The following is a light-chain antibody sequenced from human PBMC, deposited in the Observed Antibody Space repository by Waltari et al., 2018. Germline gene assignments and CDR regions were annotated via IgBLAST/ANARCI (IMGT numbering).Light chain of an antibody. Sequence: IVMTQSPDALAVSLGERATINCKSSQSVLYSSNNKNYLAWYQQKPGQPPKLLIYWASTRESGVPDRFSGSGSGTDFTLTISRLQAEDVAVYYCQQYYSTLLLTFGGGTKVEIK. CDR3: QQYYSTLLLT. CDR2: WAS. J-gene: IGKJ4*01. CDR1: QSVLYSSNNKNY. V-gene: IGKV4-1*01.